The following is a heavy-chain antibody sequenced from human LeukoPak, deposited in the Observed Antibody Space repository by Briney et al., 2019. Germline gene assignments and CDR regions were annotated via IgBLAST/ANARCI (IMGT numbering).Heavy chain of an antibody. CDR2: IYHTGSN. V-gene: IGHV4-61*08. D-gene: IGHD2-21*01. Sequence: SETLSLTCTVSGGTVSSADYYWSWIRHPPGKALEWIGYIYHTGSNNYRYSLKSRVTISLDTSKNRFSLRLTAMTAADTAIYYCARDQGEGSHRHAFDIWGQGTMATVSS. CDR3: ARDQGEGSHRHAFDI. J-gene: IGHJ3*02. CDR1: GGTVSSADYY.